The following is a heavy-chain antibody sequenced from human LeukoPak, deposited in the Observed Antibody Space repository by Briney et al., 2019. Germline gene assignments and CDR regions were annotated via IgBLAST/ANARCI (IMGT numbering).Heavy chain of an antibody. CDR1: GGSFSGYY. J-gene: IGHJ2*01. D-gene: IGHD3-3*01. Sequence: SETLSLTCAVYGGSFSGYYWSWIRQPPGKGLEWIGEINHSGSTNYNPSLKSRVTISVDTSENQFSLKLSSVTAADTAVYYCARVYYDFWSGYSHWYFDLWGRGTLVTVSS. V-gene: IGHV4-34*01. CDR2: INHSGST. CDR3: ARVYYDFWSGYSHWYFDL.